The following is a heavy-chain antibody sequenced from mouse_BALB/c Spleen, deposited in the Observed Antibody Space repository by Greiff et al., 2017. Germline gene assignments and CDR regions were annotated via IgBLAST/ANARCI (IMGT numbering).Heavy chain of an antibody. CDR2: IDPANGNT. J-gene: IGHJ4*01. CDR3: ARRLLRDAMDY. Sequence: VQLKESGAELVKPGASVKLSCTASGFNIKDTYMHWVKQRPEQGLEWIGRIDPANGNTKYDPKFQGKATITADTSSNTAYLQLSSLTSEDTAVYYCARRLLRDAMDYWGQGTSVTVSS. V-gene: IGHV14-3*02. CDR1: GFNIKDTY. D-gene: IGHD2-3*01.